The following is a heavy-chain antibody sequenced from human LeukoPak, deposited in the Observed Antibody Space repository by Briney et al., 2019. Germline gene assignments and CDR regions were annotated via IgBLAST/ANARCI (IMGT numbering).Heavy chain of an antibody. CDR1: GFTFSSYA. CDR3: ARGRGSL. J-gene: IGHJ4*02. D-gene: IGHD3-16*01. V-gene: IGHV3-21*06. CDR2: ISSSGSDI. Sequence: GGSLRLSCAASGFTFSSYAMNWVRQAPGKGLEWVSSISSSGSDIYYADSVKGRFTISRDNAKNSLYLQMNGLSGEDTAIYYCARGRGSLWGQGTLVTVSS.